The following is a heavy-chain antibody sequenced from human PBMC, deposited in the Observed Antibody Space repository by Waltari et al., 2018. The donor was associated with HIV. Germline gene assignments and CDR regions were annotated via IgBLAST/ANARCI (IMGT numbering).Heavy chain of an antibody. Sequence: EVQLVASGGGLVQPGGSLGLSCAASGFTLISYWMSVGRQAPGKGLEWVANKKQDGSEKYYVDSVKGRFTISRDNAKNSLYLQMNSLRAEDTAVYYCARDRHYDILTGSYFDYWGQGTLVTVSS. D-gene: IGHD3-9*01. CDR1: GFTLISYW. CDR2: KKQDGSEK. J-gene: IGHJ4*02. V-gene: IGHV3-7*01. CDR3: ARDRHYDILTGSYFDY.